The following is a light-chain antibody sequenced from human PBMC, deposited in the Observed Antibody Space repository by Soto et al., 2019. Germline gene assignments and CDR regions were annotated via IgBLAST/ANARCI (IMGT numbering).Light chain of an antibody. J-gene: IGKJ2*01. CDR2: KAS. CDR1: QSISTW. Sequence: DIQMTHSPSTLSASVVDRVTITFLSSQSISTWLAWYQQEPGKAPKLLIHKASSLQSGVPSRFSGSGSGTEFTLTISSLHPEDFATYFCQQNYNTPPYTFGQGTKVDIK. CDR3: QQNYNTPPYT. V-gene: IGKV1-5*03.